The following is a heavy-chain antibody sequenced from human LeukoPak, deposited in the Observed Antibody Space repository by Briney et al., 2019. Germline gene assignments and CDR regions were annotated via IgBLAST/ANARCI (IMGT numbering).Heavy chain of an antibody. CDR3: ATRDIVVSGFASY. J-gene: IGHJ4*02. V-gene: IGHV4-34*01. CDR2: INHSGST. Sequence: PSETLSLTCTVSGGSISSYYWSWIRQPPGKGLEWIGEINHSGSTNYNPSLKSRVTISVDTSKNQFSLKLSSVTAADTAVYYCATRDIVVSGFASYWGQGTLVTVSS. CDR1: GGSISSYY. D-gene: IGHD2-15*01.